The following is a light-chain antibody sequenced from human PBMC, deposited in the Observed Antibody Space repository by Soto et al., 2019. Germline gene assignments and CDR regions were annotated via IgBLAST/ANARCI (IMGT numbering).Light chain of an antibody. CDR3: QQYNIWRSIT. Sequence: ELVVTQSPATLSVSPGERATLSCRASQSVGNTVAWYQPKPGQTPRLIIYDISTRAAGVPARFSGSGYGTDFTLTISSLQSEDFAVYYCQQYNIWRSITFGQGTRLEI. CDR2: DIS. J-gene: IGKJ5*01. V-gene: IGKV3-15*01. CDR1: QSVGNT.